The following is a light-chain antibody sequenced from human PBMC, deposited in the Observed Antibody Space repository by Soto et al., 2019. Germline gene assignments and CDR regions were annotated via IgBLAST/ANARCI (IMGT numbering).Light chain of an antibody. J-gene: IGKJ4*01. V-gene: IGKV3-15*01. Sequence: EIVMTQSPATLSVSPGERATLSCRASQSVSSNLAWYQHKPGQAPRLLIYGVSITATGIPAGFSGSGSGTEFTLTISSLQSEDFAVYFCQQYHDWPPLTFGGGTKVDIK. CDR3: QQYHDWPPLT. CDR2: GVS. CDR1: QSVSSN.